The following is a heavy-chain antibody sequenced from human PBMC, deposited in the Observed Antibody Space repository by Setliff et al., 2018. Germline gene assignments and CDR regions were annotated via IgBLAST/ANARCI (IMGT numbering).Heavy chain of an antibody. CDR3: AGVRLGLPMVDY. CDR1: GDTSTTYA. Sequence: ASVKVSCKASGDTSTTYAIHWVRQAPGQGLEWMGWINAGNGNIRYSQNFQGRVTITRATSASTAYMELRSLRSDDTAVDYCAGVRLGLPMVDYWGQGTLVTVSS. D-gene: IGHD5-18*01. CDR2: INAGNGNI. V-gene: IGHV1-3*01. J-gene: IGHJ4*02.